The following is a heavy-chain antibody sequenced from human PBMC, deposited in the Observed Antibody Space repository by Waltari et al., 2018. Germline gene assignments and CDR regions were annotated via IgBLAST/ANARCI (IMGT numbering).Heavy chain of an antibody. CDR2: IWYDGSNK. V-gene: IGHV3-30*18. D-gene: IGHD1-26*01. CDR3: AKDRKELVYYFDY. J-gene: IGHJ4*02. CDR1: GFTFSSYG. Sequence: SCAASGFTFSSYGMHWVRQAPGKGLEWVAVIWYDGSNKYYADSVKGRFTISRDNSKNTLYLQMNSLRAEDTAMYYCAKDRKELVYYFDYWGQGTLVTVSS.